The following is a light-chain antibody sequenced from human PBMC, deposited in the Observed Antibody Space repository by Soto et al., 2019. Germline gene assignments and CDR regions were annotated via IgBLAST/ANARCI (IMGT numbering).Light chain of an antibody. CDR2: DAS. V-gene: IGKV3-11*01. CDR1: ESASGY. Sequence: MVVTQSQATRSFSPGGRATLSCRASESASGYLAWYQQKPGQAPRLLIYDASNRATGIPARFSGSGSGTDFTLTISSLAAEDFAVYSWQQRRNIFGPGTNVDIK. CDR3: QQRRNI. J-gene: IGKJ3*01.